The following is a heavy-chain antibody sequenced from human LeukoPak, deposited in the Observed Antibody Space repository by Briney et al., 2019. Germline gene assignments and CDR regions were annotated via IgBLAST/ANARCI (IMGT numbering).Heavy chain of an antibody. D-gene: IGHD2-21*02. V-gene: IGHV4-34*01. J-gene: IGHJ4*02. CDR1: GGSFSGYY. CDR2: INHSGST. CDR3: ARGPPYIVVVTPIGFFHY. Sequence: SETLSLTCAVYGGSFSGYYWSWIRQPPGKGLEWIGEINHSGSTDYNPSLKSRVTISVDTSKNQFSLKLSSVTAADTAVYYCARGPPYIVVVTPIGFFHYWGQGTLVTVSS.